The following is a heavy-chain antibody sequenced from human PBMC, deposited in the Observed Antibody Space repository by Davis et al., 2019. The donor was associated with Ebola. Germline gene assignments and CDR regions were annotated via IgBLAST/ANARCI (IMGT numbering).Heavy chain of an antibody. V-gene: IGHV1-69*02. CDR3: ARGLHQGPIGLPPGTLLQEHL. Sequence: AASVKVSCKASGGTFSSYTISWVRQAPGQGLEWMGRIIPILGIANYAQKLQGRVTMTTDTSTSTAYMELRSLRSDDTAVYYCARGLHQGPIGLPPGTLLQEHLWG. CDR1: GGTFSSYT. CDR2: IIPILGIA. J-gene: IGHJ6*01.